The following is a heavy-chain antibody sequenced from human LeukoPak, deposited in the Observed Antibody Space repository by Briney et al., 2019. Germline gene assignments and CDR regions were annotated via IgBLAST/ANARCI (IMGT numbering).Heavy chain of an antibody. V-gene: IGHV4-39*01. CDR3: ARHSGTTGWFDP. D-gene: IGHD1-14*01. Sequence: KPSETLSLTCTVSGGSISSSSYYWGWIRQSPGKGLEWIGSIYYSGSTDYNPSLQSRVTISVDTSKNQFSLKMSSVTAADTAVYYCARHSGTTGWFDPWGQGTLVTVSS. J-gene: IGHJ5*02. CDR2: IYYSGST. CDR1: GGSISSSSYY.